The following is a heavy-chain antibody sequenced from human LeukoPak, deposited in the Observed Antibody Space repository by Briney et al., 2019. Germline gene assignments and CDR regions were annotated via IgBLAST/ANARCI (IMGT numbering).Heavy chain of an antibody. V-gene: IGHV3-48*03. D-gene: IGHD6-13*01. Sequence: GGSLRLSCAASGFTFSSYEMNWVRQAPGKGLEWVSYISSSGSTIYYADSVKGRFTISRDNSKNTLYLQMNSLRAEDTAVYYCAKDSSSWYLIVGFDPWGQGTLVTVSS. CDR3: AKDSSSWYLIVGFDP. CDR2: ISSSGSTI. CDR1: GFTFSSYE. J-gene: IGHJ5*02.